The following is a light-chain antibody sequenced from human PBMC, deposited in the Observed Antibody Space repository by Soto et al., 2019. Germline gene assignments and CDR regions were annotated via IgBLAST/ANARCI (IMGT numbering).Light chain of an antibody. CDR2: DAS. J-gene: IGKJ1*01. Sequence: IGLTQSPGTLSLSPGERATLSCRASQSLSSNSLAWYQQKPGQAPRLLIYDASSRATGIPDRFSGSGSGTDFTLTISRLEPEDFAVYYCQKYDNSPPTFGQGTKVDIK. CDR3: QKYDNSPPT. CDR1: QSLSSNS. V-gene: IGKV3-20*01.